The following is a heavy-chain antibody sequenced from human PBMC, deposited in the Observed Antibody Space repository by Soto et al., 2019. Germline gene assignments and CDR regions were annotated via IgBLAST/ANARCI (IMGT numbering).Heavy chain of an antibody. Sequence: QVQLVQSGAEVKKPGASVKVSCKASGYTFTSYGISWVRQAPGQGLEWMGWISAYNGNTNYAQKLQGRGTMTTDTSTSTAYMELRSLRSDDTAVYSCARYDYVWGSYPSPYYYGMDVWGQGTTVTVSS. J-gene: IGHJ6*02. V-gene: IGHV1-18*01. CDR2: ISAYNGNT. D-gene: IGHD3-16*01. CDR1: GYTFTSYG. CDR3: ARYDYVWGSYPSPYYYGMDV.